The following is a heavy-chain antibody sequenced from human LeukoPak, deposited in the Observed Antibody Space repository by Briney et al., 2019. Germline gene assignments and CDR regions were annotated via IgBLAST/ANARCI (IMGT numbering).Heavy chain of an antibody. V-gene: IGHV1-2*02. Sequence: ASVKVSCKASGYTFTGYYMHWVRQAPGQGLEWMGWINPNSGGTDYAQKFQGRVTMTRDTSISTAYMELSRLRSDDTVVYYCARDGGAYCGGDCYFADDYWGQGTLVTVSS. J-gene: IGHJ4*02. CDR3: ARDGGAYCGGDCYFADDY. CDR2: INPNSGGT. CDR1: GYTFTGYY. D-gene: IGHD2-21*02.